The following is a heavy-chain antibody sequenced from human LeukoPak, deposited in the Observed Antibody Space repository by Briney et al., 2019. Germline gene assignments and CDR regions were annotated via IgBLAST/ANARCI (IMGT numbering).Heavy chain of an antibody. D-gene: IGHD3-10*01. CDR3: ARVRQYYGSGSYFEDY. CDR2: IKQDGSEK. J-gene: IGHJ4*02. CDR1: GFTFSSYW. Sequence: GGSLRLSCAASGFTFSSYWMSWVRQAPGKGLKWVANIKQDGSEKYYVDSVRGRFTISRDNAKNSLYLQMNSLRAEDTAVYYCARVRQYYGSGSYFEDYWGQGTLVTVSS. V-gene: IGHV3-7*01.